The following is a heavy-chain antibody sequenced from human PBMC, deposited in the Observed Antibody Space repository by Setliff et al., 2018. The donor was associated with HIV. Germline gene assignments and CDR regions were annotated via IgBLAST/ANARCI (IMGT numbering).Heavy chain of an antibody. CDR3: ARNQGDSSGWYAGDF. D-gene: IGHD6-19*01. CDR2: INTSGGSA. J-gene: IGHJ4*01. V-gene: IGHV1-46*01. CDR1: GCTFTTYP. Sequence: SVKVSCKASGCTFTTYPMHWVRQAPGQGLEWMGVINTSGGSAGYAEKFRGRVTITRDTSTNTVYMDLRNLRSEDPAVYYCARNQGDSSGWYAGDFWGHGTLVTVTS.